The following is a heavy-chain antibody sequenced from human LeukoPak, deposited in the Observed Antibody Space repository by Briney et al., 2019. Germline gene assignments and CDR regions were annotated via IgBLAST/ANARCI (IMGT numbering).Heavy chain of an antibody. V-gene: IGHV4-59*12. D-gene: IGHD1-26*01. CDR1: GGSISSYY. CDR2: IYYSGST. J-gene: IGHJ4*02. Sequence: PSETLSLTRTVSGGSISSYYWSWIRQPPGKGLEWIGYIYYSGSTNYNPSLKSRVTISVDTSKNQFSLKLSSVTAADTAVYYCARESDGGSYYHYFDYWGQGTLVTVSS. CDR3: ARESDGGSYYHYFDY.